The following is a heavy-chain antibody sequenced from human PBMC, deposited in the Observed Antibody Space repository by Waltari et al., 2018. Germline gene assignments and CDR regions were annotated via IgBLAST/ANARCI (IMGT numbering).Heavy chain of an antibody. CDR2: MNPNSGNT. Sequence: QVQLVQSGAEVKKPGASVKVSCKASGYTFTSYDINWVRQATGQGLEWMGWMNPNSGNTGYAQKFQGRVTMTRNTSISTAYMELSSLRSEDTAVYYCARASKMHYDFWSGYSNWFDPWGQGTLVTVSS. D-gene: IGHD3-3*01. J-gene: IGHJ5*02. V-gene: IGHV1-8*01. CDR3: ARASKMHYDFWSGYSNWFDP. CDR1: GYTFTSYD.